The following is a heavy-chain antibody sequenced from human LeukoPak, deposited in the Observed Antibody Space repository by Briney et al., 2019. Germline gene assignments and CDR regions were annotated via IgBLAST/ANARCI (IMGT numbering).Heavy chain of an antibody. Sequence: PGESLRLSCAASGFTFSSYAMSWVRQAPGKGLEWVSAISGSGGSTYYADSVKGRFTISRDNSKNTLYLQMNSLRAEDTAVYYCAKLRRSGWSRVDFDYWGQGTLVTVSS. CDR1: GFTFSSYA. CDR2: ISGSGGST. J-gene: IGHJ4*02. D-gene: IGHD6-19*01. V-gene: IGHV3-23*01. CDR3: AKLRRSGWSRVDFDY.